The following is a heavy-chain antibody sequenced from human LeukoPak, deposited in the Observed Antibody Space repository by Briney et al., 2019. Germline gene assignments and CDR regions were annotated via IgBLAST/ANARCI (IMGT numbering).Heavy chain of an antibody. V-gene: IGHV1-46*01. Sequence: ASVKVSCKASGYTFTGYYMHWVRQAPGQGLEWMGIINPSGGSTSYAQKFQGRVTMTRDTSTSTVYMELSSLRSEDTAVYYCATGMRPRDYGDYGDFDYWGQGTLVTVSS. CDR1: GYTFTGYY. CDR3: ATGMRPRDYGDYGDFDY. J-gene: IGHJ4*02. D-gene: IGHD4-17*01. CDR2: INPSGGST.